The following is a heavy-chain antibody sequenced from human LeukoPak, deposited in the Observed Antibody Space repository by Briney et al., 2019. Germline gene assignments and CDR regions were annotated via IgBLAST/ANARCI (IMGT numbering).Heavy chain of an antibody. CDR1: GFTFSSYG. CDR2: ISYDGSNE. V-gene: IGHV3-30*03. CDR3: ASRHCSGGGCYFAGADPFDY. J-gene: IGHJ4*02. Sequence: GGSLRLSCAASGFTFSSYGMHWVRQAPGKGLEWVAAISYDGSNEYYADSVKGRFTISRDNSKNTLYLQMNSLRAEDTAVYYCASRHCSGGGCYFAGADPFDYWDQGILVTVSS. D-gene: IGHD2-15*01.